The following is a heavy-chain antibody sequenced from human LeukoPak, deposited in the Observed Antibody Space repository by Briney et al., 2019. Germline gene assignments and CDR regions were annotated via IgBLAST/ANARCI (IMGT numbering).Heavy chain of an antibody. CDR2: ISPSGRTM. V-gene: IGHV3-48*03. J-gene: IGHJ3*02. CDR1: GFTFSSYE. Sequence: PGGSLRLSCAASGFTFSSYEMNWVRQAPGKGLEWISDISPSGRTMSYADSVKGRFTISRDNAKNSLYMQMNSLRAEDTAVYYCARDVIITTYGAFDIWGQGTMVTVSS. D-gene: IGHD3-22*01. CDR3: ARDVIITTYGAFDI.